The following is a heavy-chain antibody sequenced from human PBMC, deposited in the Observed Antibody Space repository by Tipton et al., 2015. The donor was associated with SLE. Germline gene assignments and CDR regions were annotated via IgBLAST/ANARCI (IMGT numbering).Heavy chain of an antibody. Sequence: TLSLTCSVSGGSISSGGYYWSWIRQHPGKGLEWIGYSHYSGNTSYNTSIKSRVTISVDTSKNQFSLKLSSVTAADTAVYYCARGGGAFGLKDWGQRSLVTV. CDR1: GGSISSGGYY. D-gene: IGHD3/OR15-3a*01. V-gene: IGHV4-31*03. CDR3: ARGGGAFGLKD. CDR2: SHYSGNT. J-gene: IGHJ4*02.